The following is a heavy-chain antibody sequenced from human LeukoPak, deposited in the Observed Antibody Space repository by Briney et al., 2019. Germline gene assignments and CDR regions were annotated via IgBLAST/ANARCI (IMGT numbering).Heavy chain of an antibody. J-gene: IGHJ4*02. Sequence: GGSLRLSCAASGFTFSSYAMSWVRQAPRKGLEWVSAISGSGGSTYYADSVKGRFTISRDNSKNTLYLQMNSLRAEDTAVYYCAKSDGPDYYGSGSYPNPFDYWGQGTLVTVSS. V-gene: IGHV3-23*01. CDR1: GFTFSSYA. D-gene: IGHD3-10*01. CDR2: ISGSGGST. CDR3: AKSDGPDYYGSGSYPNPFDY.